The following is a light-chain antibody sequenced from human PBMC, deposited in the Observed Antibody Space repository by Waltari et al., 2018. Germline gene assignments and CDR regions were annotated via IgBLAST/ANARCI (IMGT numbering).Light chain of an antibody. CDR1: QGISSY. V-gene: IGKV1-8*01. Sequence: AIRMTQSPSSFSASTGDRVTITCRASQGISSYLAWYQQKPGKAPKLLIYAASTLQSGVPSRFSGSGSGTDFTLTINCLQSEDFATYYCQQYYIYPRTFGQGTKVEIK. CDR2: AAS. CDR3: QQYYIYPRT. J-gene: IGKJ1*01.